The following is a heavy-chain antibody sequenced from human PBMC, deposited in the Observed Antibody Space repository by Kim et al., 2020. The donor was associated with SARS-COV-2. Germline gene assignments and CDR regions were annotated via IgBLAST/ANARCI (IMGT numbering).Heavy chain of an antibody. CDR3: ARGFWAGCYGSYYYGMDV. Sequence: SETLSLTCAVYGGSFSGYYWSWIRQPPGKGLEWIGEINHSGSTNYNPSLKSRVTISVDTSKNQFSLKLSSVTAADTAVYYCARGFWAGCYGSYYYGMDVWGQGTTVTVSS. V-gene: IGHV4-34*01. CDR1: GGSFSGYY. CDR2: INHSGST. D-gene: IGHD2-2*01. J-gene: IGHJ6*02.